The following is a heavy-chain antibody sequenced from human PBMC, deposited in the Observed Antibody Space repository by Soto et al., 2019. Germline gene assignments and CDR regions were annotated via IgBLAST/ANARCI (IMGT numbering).Heavy chain of an antibody. CDR3: AALYPYESSGYHLNY. Sequence: SQTQSLTWTVSGCSISNSGAYWGWIRPPPGKGLEWVGSIYYLGNTYYNPSLGSRVTISVDTSKNQFSLKLRSVTAADTAVFYCAALYPYESSGYHLNYWGQGALVTVSS. CDR1: GCSISNSGAY. D-gene: IGHD3-22*01. V-gene: IGHV4-39*01. J-gene: IGHJ4*02. CDR2: IYYLGNT.